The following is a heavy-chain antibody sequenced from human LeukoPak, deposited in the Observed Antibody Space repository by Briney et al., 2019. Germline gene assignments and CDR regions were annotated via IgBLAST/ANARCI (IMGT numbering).Heavy chain of an antibody. CDR3: RGYDSSGSWLFDY. Sequence: SETLSLTCTVSGGSFSSSSYYWSWTRQPPGKGLEWIGSISYSGSTYYNPSLKSRLTPSVDTSKNQFSLKLSSVTAADTALYYCRGYDSSGSWLFDYWGQGTRVAVSS. CDR2: ISYSGST. J-gene: IGHJ4*02. D-gene: IGHD3-22*01. V-gene: IGHV4-39*01. CDR1: GGSFSSSSYY.